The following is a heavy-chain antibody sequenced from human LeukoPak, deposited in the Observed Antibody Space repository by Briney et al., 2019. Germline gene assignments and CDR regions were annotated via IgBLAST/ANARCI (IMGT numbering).Heavy chain of an antibody. CDR2: IYSGGST. J-gene: IGHJ4*02. D-gene: IGHD2-21*02. Sequence: PGGSLRLSCAASGFTVSSNYMSWVRQAPGKGLEWVSVIYSGGSTYYADSVKGRFTTSRDNSKNTLYLQMNSLRAEDTAVYYCARKHPLLRYFGYWGQGTLVTVSS. CDR1: GFTVSSNY. CDR3: ARKHPLLRYFGY. V-gene: IGHV3-53*01.